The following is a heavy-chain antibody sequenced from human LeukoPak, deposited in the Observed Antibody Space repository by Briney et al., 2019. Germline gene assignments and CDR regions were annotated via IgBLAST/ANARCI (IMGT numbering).Heavy chain of an antibody. Sequence: SETLSLTCTVSGGSISSSSYYWGWIRQPPGKGLEWIGSIYYSGSTYYNTSLKSRVTISVDTSKNQFSLKLSSVTAADTAVYYCATLDSSGYYPPLGYWGQGTLVTVSS. CDR1: GGSISSSSYY. J-gene: IGHJ4*02. V-gene: IGHV4-39*01. CDR2: IYYSGST. CDR3: ATLDSSGYYPPLGY. D-gene: IGHD3-22*01.